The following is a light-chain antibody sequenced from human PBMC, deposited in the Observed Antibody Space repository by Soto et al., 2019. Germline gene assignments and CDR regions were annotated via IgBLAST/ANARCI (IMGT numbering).Light chain of an antibody. V-gene: IGKV3-20*01. CDR3: QQYGSSGT. J-gene: IGKJ1*01. Sequence: EVVLTQSPGTLSLTPGERATLSCRASQSVSNNYLAWYQQKPGQAPRLLIYGASNRATSIPDRFSGSGSGTDFTLTISRLEPEDFAVYYCQQYGSSGTFGQGTKVAIK. CDR2: GAS. CDR1: QSVSNNY.